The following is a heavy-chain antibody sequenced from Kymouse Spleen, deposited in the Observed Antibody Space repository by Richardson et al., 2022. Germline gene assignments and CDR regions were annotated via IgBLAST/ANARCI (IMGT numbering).Heavy chain of an antibody. D-gene: IGHD6-6*01. CDR3: ARGVAARPGYYYGMDV. J-gene: IGHJ6*02. V-gene: IGHV4-34*01. CDR2: INHSGST. CDR1: GGSFSGYY. Sequence: QVQLQQWGAGLLKPSETLSLTCAVYGGSFSGYYWSWIRQPPGKGLEWIGEINHSGSTNYNPSLKSRVTISVDTSKNQFSLKLSSVTAADTAVYYCARGVAARPGYYYGMDVWGQGTTVTVSS.